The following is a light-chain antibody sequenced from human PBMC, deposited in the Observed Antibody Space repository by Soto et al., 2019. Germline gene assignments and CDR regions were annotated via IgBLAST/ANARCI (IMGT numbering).Light chain of an antibody. J-gene: IGLJ3*02. Sequence: QSVLTQPPSVSAAPGQKVTISCSGSGAKIGNSYVSWYQQFPGTTPRLLIYDNSERPSGIPDRFSASKSGTSATLGITGLQTGDEADYYCGAWDSGLNGVLFGGGTKLTVL. V-gene: IGLV1-51*01. CDR1: GAKIGNSY. CDR2: DNS. CDR3: GAWDSGLNGVL.